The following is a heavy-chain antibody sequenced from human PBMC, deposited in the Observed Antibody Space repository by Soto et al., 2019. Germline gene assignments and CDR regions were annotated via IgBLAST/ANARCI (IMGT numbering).Heavy chain of an antibody. CDR2: IYWDDDK. CDR1: GISLSTDAVG. CDR3: AHRGEVATIISDAFDI. J-gene: IGHJ3*02. V-gene: IGHV2-5*02. Sequence: QITLKESGPTLVNPTQTLTLTCTFSGISLSTDAVGVAWIRQPPGKALEWLALIYWDDDKRYSPSLKSRLTIIKDTSKNRVVLTMTNMDPVDTATYYCAHRGEVATIISDAFDIWGPGTSVTVSS. D-gene: IGHD5-12*01.